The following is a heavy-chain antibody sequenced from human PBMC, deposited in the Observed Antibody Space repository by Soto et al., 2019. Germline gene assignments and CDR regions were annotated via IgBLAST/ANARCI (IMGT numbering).Heavy chain of an antibody. J-gene: IGHJ6*02. CDR1: GGTFSSYT. V-gene: IGHV1-69*02. CDR3: ARGLGIAVNTPRGVEYYYYGMDV. D-gene: IGHD3-10*01. CDR2: IIPILGIA. Sequence: QVQLVQSGAEVKKPGSSVKVSCKASGGTFSSYTISWVRQAPGQGLEWMGRIIPILGIANYAQKFQGRVTITADKSTSTAYMELSSLRSEDTAVYYCARGLGIAVNTPRGVEYYYYGMDVWGQGTTVTVSS.